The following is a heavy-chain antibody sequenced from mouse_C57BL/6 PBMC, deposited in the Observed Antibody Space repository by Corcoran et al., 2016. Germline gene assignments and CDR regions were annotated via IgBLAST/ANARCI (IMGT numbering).Heavy chain of an antibody. V-gene: IGHV1-81*01. CDR2: IYPRSGNT. CDR3: ARLFYYYGSSYWYFDV. CDR1: GYTFTSYG. Sequence: QVQLQQSGAELARPGASVKLSCKASGYTFTSYGISWVKQRTGQGLEWIGEIYPRSGNTYYNEKFKGKATLTADKSSSTAYMELRSLTSEDSAVYFCARLFYYYGSSYWYFDVWGTGTTVTVSS. D-gene: IGHD1-1*01. J-gene: IGHJ1*03.